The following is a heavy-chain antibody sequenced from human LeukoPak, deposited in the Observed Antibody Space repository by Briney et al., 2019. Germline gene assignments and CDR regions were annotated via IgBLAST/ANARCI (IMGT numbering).Heavy chain of an antibody. Sequence: GASVTVSCKASGGTFSSYAISWVRQAPGQGREWMGRIIPIHGIAIYAQKFQGRVTITADKSTSTAYMELSSLRSEDTAVYYCARDSVERATITPDYWGQGTLVTVSS. CDR3: ARDSVERATITPDY. CDR2: IIPIHGIA. V-gene: IGHV1-69*04. D-gene: IGHD5-24*01. CDR1: GGTFSSYA. J-gene: IGHJ4*02.